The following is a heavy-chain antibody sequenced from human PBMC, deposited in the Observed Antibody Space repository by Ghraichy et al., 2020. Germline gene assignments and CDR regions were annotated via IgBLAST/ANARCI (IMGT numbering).Heavy chain of an antibody. CDR3: GRDVGP. Sequence: GGSLRFSCAASGFTVSNNFLTWVRQAPGKGLEWVSLIYSGGNTYYADSVQGRFTISRDSSKNTLYLQMDSLRAEDTAVYYCGRDVGPWGQGTLVTVSS. CDR1: GFTVSNNF. V-gene: IGHV3-53*01. D-gene: IGHD1-26*01. J-gene: IGHJ5*02. CDR2: IYSGGNT.